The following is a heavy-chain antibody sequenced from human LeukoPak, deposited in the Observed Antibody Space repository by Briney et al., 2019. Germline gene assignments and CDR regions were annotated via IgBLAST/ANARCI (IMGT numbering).Heavy chain of an antibody. Sequence: SETLSLTCTVSGGSISSGSYYWSWIRQPAGKGLEWIGRIYTSGSTNYNPSLKSRVTISVDTSKNQFSLKLSSVTAADTAVYYCAREDGEGASLTGWGQGTLVTVSS. CDR3: AREDGEGASLTG. J-gene: IGHJ4*02. V-gene: IGHV4-61*02. CDR2: IYTSGST. D-gene: IGHD3-9*01. CDR1: GGSISSGSYY.